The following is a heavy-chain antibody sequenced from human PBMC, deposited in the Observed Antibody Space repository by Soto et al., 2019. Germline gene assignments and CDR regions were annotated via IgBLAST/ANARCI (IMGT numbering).Heavy chain of an antibody. Sequence: SETLSLTCTVSGGSISSYYLSWIRQPPGKGLEWIGYIYYSGITNYNPSLKSRVTISVDTSKNQLSLKLRSVTAADTAVYYCARANYYYDSSGYSKFHDYWGQGTLVTVSS. V-gene: IGHV4-59*01. D-gene: IGHD3-22*01. J-gene: IGHJ4*02. CDR3: ARANYYYDSSGYSKFHDY. CDR2: IYYSGIT. CDR1: GGSISSYY.